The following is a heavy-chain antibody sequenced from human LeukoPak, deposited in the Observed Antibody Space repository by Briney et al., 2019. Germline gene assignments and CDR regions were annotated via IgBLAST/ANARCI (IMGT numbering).Heavy chain of an antibody. V-gene: IGHV4-4*07. D-gene: IGHD6-13*01. CDR3: ARVAAAGTGYDAFDI. J-gene: IGHJ3*02. CDR2: IYTSGST. CDR1: GGSISTYY. Sequence: SETLSLTCTVSGGSISTYYWSWIRQPAGEGLEWIGRIYTSGSTNYNPSLKSRVTMSVDTSQNQFSLKLSSATAADTAVYYCARVAAAGTGYDAFDIWGQGTMVTVSS.